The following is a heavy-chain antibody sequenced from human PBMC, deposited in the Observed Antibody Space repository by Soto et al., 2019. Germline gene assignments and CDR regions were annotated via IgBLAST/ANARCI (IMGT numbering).Heavy chain of an antibody. Sequence: QLHLVQSGAVVKKPGASVTVSCSASGYPVTAYYMHWVRQAPGRGLEWMGGINPATGAAKYTQTFQGWVTMARETSTSTVFMELSGLTSEDTAVFYCARGGGVGVAGSAAFDMWGQGTLVTVSS. CDR3: ARGGGVGVAGSAAFDM. CDR1: GYPVTAYY. D-gene: IGHD3-3*01. J-gene: IGHJ3*02. V-gene: IGHV1-2*04. CDR2: INPATGAA.